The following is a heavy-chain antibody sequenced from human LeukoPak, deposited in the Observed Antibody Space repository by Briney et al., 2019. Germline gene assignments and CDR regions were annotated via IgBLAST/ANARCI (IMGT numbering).Heavy chain of an antibody. J-gene: IGHJ6*03. V-gene: IGHV4-39*07. CDR1: GGSISSSSYY. Sequence: PSETLSLTCTVSGGSISSSSYYWGWIRQPPGKGLERIGSIYYSGSTYYNPSLKSRVTISVDTSKNQFSLKLSSVTAADTAVYYCARVPRSYYYYYYMNVWGKGTTVTVSS. CDR2: IYYSGST. CDR3: ARVPRSYYYYYYMNV.